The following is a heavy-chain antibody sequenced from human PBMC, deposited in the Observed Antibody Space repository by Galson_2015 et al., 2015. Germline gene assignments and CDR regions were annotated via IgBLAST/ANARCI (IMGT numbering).Heavy chain of an antibody. D-gene: IGHD6-19*01. CDR3: ARVQSVPYAVALYY. V-gene: IGHV1-18*01. CDR1: GYTFTSYG. CDR2: ISAYNGNT. Sequence: SVKVSCKASGYTFTSYGISWVRQAPGQGLEWMGWISAYNGNTNYAQKLQGRVTMTTDTSTSTAYMELRSLRSDDTAVYYCARVQSVPYAVALYYWGQGTLVTVSS. J-gene: IGHJ4*02.